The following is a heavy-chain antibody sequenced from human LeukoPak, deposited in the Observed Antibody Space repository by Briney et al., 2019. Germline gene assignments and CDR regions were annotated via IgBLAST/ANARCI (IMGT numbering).Heavy chain of an antibody. V-gene: IGHV3-30*18. CDR2: ISYDGSNK. D-gene: IGHD6-13*01. CDR3: AKGAIAALDY. Sequence: GGSLRLSCVASGFTFSSYGMHWVRQAPGKGLEWVAVISYDGSNKYYADSVKGRFTISRDNSKNTLYLQMNSLRAEDTAVYYCAKGAIAALDYWGQGTLVTVSS. J-gene: IGHJ4*02. CDR1: GFTFSSYG.